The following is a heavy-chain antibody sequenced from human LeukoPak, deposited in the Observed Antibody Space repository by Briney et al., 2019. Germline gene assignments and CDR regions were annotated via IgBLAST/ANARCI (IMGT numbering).Heavy chain of an antibody. Sequence: GGSLRLSCAASGFTFSSYAMSWVRQAPGKGLEWVSAISGSGGSTYYADSVKGRFTTSGDNSKNTLYLQMNSLRAEDTAVYYCAKPQYSDFWSGYPYDAFDIWGQGTMVTVSS. J-gene: IGHJ3*02. V-gene: IGHV3-23*01. CDR3: AKPQYSDFWSGYPYDAFDI. CDR1: GFTFSSYA. CDR2: ISGSGGST. D-gene: IGHD3-3*01.